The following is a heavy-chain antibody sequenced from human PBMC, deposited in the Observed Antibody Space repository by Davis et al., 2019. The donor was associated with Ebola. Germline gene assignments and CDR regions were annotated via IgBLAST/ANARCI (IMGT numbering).Heavy chain of an antibody. J-gene: IGHJ3*02. D-gene: IGHD3-22*01. CDR3: ARDFTYYFDSSGYYSAPNDAFDI. CDR2: ISFDGSNK. CDR1: GFTFSNYD. V-gene: IGHV3-30*03. Sequence: GGSLRLSCAASGFTFSNYDMHWVRQAPGKGLEWVAGISFDGSNKYYADSVKGRFTISRDNSKNTLYLQINSLRPEDTAVYYCARDFTYYFDSSGYYSAPNDAFDIWGQGTKVSVSS.